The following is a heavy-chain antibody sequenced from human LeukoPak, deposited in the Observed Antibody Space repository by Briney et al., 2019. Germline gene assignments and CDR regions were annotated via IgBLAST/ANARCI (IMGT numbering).Heavy chain of an antibody. V-gene: IGHV4-31*03. CDR3: AREPCSSTSCYYNWFDP. Sequence: SETLSLTCTVSGGSISGGGYYWSWYRQHPGKGLECIGYIYYSGSTYYNPSLKSRVTISVDTSKNQFSLKLSSVTAADTAVYYSAREPCSSTSCYYNWFDPWGQGTLVTVSS. J-gene: IGHJ5*02. CDR2: IYYSGST. CDR1: GGSISGGGYY. D-gene: IGHD2-2*01.